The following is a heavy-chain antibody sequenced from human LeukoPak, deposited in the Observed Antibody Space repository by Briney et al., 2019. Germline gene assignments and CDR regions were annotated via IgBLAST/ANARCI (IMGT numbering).Heavy chain of an antibody. D-gene: IGHD3-22*01. J-gene: IGHJ3*02. CDR1: GYTFTSYV. V-gene: IGHV1-18*01. Sequence: ASVKVSFKASGYTFTSYVIGWVRQAPGQGLDGMGWISTYNGKRNYAQKFQDRVTMTTDTSTSTAYMELRSLRSDDTAIYHCAKNYYYDNTGYWGAFDIWGQGTMVTVSS. CDR3: AKNYYYDNTGYWGAFDI. CDR2: ISTYNGKR.